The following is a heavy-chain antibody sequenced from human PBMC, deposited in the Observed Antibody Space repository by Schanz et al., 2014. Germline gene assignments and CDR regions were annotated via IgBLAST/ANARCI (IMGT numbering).Heavy chain of an antibody. CDR1: GGSISGSSYH. D-gene: IGHD2-2*01. J-gene: IGHJ4*02. V-gene: IGHV4-61*05. Sequence: QLQLQESGPGLVKPSETLSLTCTVSGGSISGSSYHWGWTRQPPGKGPEWIGYIYYSGSTTYNPSLKSRVTISVDTSKKQFSLNLSSVTAADTAVYYCARGRVVPAAPEFDYWGQGILVTVSS. CDR2: IYYSGST. CDR3: ARGRVVPAAPEFDY.